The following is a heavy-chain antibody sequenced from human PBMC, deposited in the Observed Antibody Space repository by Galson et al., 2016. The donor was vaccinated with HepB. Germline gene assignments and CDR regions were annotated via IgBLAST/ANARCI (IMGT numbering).Heavy chain of an antibody. D-gene: IGHD6-19*01. Sequence: SLRLSCAASGFTVSSNYMSWVRQAPGKGLEWVAVIYSGGDTYYADSVKDRFTISRDNSKNTLYLQMNGLRAEDTAVYYCARHRGWYGDGFFDYWGQGTLVTVSS. CDR3: ARHRGWYGDGFFDY. V-gene: IGHV3-66*04. J-gene: IGHJ4*02. CDR1: GFTVSSNY. CDR2: IYSGGDT.